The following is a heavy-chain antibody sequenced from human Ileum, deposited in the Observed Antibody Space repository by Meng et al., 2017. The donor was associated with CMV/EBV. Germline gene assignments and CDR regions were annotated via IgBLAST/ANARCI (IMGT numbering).Heavy chain of an antibody. D-gene: IGHD4-17*01. J-gene: IGHJ4*02. CDR3: ARGNYGFDY. Sequence: LSWAASGFTFGDYYMNWIGQAPGKGLEWISYITGPGSTIYYADSVKGRFTISRDNAKNSLYLQMNSLRAEDTAVYYCARGNYGFDYWGQGTLVTVSS. CDR1: GFTFGDYY. V-gene: IGHV3-11*01. CDR2: ITGPGSTI.